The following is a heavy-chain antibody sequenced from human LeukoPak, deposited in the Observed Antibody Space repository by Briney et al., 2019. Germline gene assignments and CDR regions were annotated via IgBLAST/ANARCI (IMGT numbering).Heavy chain of an antibody. CDR1: GFMFSHSS. D-gene: IGHD6-13*01. V-gene: IGHV3-64*01. CDR3: ARETATGVTSSWYYDC. CDR2: ITSDGGGT. J-gene: IGHJ4*02. Sequence: QPGGSLRLSCAASGFMFSHSSIHWVRQPPGKGLEYVSAITSDGGGTFYANSVEGRFTISRDNSKDTLSLHMASLTTEDTAVYYCARETATGVTSSWYYDCWGQGTLVTVSS.